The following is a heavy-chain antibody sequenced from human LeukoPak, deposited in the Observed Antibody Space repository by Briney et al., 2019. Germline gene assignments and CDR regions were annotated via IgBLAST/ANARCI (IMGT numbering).Heavy chain of an antibody. V-gene: IGHV1-69*06. CDR3: ARENSGYDSLAY. CDR2: IIPIFGTA. Sequence: GASVKVSCKASGGTFSSYAISWVRQAPGQGLEWMGGIIPIFGTANYAQKFQGRVTITADKSTSTAYMELSSLRSEDTAVYCCARENSGYDSLAYWGQGTLVTVSS. CDR1: GGTFSSYA. D-gene: IGHD5-12*01. J-gene: IGHJ4*02.